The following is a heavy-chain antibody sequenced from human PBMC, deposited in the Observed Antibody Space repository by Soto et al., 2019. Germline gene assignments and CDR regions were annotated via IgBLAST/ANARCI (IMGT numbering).Heavy chain of an antibody. CDR3: ARERSLLWFGDAAVGAFDI. D-gene: IGHD3-10*01. Sequence: GGSLRLSCAASGFTFSSYAMHWVRQAPGKGLKWVAVISYDGSNKYYADSVKGRFTISRDNSKNTLYLQMNSLRAEDTAVYYCARERSLLWFGDAAVGAFDIWGQGTMVTVSS. J-gene: IGHJ3*02. CDR2: ISYDGSNK. V-gene: IGHV3-30-3*01. CDR1: GFTFSSYA.